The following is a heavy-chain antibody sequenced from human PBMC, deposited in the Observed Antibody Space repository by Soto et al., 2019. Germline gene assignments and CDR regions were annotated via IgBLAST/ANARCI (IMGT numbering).Heavy chain of an antibody. CDR2: INSDGRTI. D-gene: IGHD3-3*01. CDR3: ARDCDITTCREHY. CDR1: GFTFTSYW. J-gene: IGHJ4*02. V-gene: IGHV3-74*01. Sequence: PGGSLRLSCAASGFTFTSYWMHWVRQAPGKGLMWVGRINSDGRTIRYADSVRGRFTISRDNAKNTLYLQMNSLTAEDTAVYYCARDCDITTCREHYWGLGTLVTVSS.